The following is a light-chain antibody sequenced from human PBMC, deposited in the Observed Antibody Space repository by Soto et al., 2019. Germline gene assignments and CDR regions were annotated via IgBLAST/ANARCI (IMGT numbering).Light chain of an antibody. CDR3: QQSYSTPPT. CDR1: QSISSY. CDR2: AAS. Sequence: DIQMTQSPSSLSASVVDRVTITFLASQSISSYLNWYQQKPGKAPKLLIYAASSLQSGVPSRFSGSGSGTDFTLTISSLQPEDFATYYCQQSYSTPPTFGQGTKVDI. J-gene: IGKJ1*01. V-gene: IGKV1-39*01.